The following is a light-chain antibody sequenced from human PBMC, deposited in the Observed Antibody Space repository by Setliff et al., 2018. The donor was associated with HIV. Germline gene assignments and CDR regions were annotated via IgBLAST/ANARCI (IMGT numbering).Light chain of an antibody. CDR1: SSNIGSNT. J-gene: IGLJ1*01. Sequence: QSVLTQPPSASGTPGQRVTISCSGSSSNIGSNTVNWYRQLPGTAPKLLIYSNNQRPSGVPDLFSGSKSGTSASLGISGLQSEDEADYYCRSYAITNTRTVGTGTKVT. CDR2: SNN. V-gene: IGLV1-44*01. CDR3: RSYAITNTRT.